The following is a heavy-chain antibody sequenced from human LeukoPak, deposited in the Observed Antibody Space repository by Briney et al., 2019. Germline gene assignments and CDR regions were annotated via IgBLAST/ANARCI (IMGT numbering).Heavy chain of an antibody. CDR1: GGTFTSYA. CDR2: IIPILGIA. V-gene: IGHV1-69*04. CDR3: ARNYYDSSGSS. J-gene: IGHJ4*02. D-gene: IGHD3-22*01. Sequence: ASVKVSCKASGGTFTSYAISWVRQAPGQGLEWMGRIIPILGIANYAQKFQGRVTITADKSTSTAYMELSSLRSEDTAVYYCARNYYDSSGSSWGQGTLVTVSS.